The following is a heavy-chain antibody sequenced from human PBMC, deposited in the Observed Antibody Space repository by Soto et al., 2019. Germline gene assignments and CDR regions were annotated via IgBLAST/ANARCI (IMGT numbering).Heavy chain of an antibody. J-gene: IGHJ5*02. Sequence: QVQLVQSGAEVKKPGASVKVSCKASGYTFTSYYMHWVRQAPGQGLEWMGIINPSGGSTSYAQKFQGRVTMTRDTSTSTFYMELSSLRSEDTAVYYCARDRHIAAAANWFDPWGQGTLVTVSS. V-gene: IGHV1-46*03. D-gene: IGHD6-13*01. CDR2: INPSGGST. CDR3: ARDRHIAAAANWFDP. CDR1: GYTFTSYY.